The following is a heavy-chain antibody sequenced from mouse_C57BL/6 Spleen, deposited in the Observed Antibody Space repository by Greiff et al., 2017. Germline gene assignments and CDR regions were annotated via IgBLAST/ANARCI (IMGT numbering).Heavy chain of an antibody. Sequence: DVKLQESGAELVKPGASVKLSCTASGFNIKDYYMHWVKQRTEQGLEWIGRIDPEAGETTYAPKFQGKATITADTSSNTAYLQLSSLTSEDTAVYYCARGDYDRERFAYWGQGTLVTVSA. D-gene: IGHD2-4*01. J-gene: IGHJ3*01. CDR3: ARGDYDRERFAY. CDR2: IDPEAGET. CDR1: GFNIKDYY. V-gene: IGHV14-2*01.